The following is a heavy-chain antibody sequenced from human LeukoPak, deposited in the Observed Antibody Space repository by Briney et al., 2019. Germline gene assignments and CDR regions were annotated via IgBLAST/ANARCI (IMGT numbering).Heavy chain of an antibody. CDR2: IGGSGGST. D-gene: IGHD6-6*01. V-gene: IGHV3-23*01. CDR1: GFTFSSYA. J-gene: IGHJ4*02. CDR3: AKEQQLVGHGRNFDY. Sequence: GGSLRLSCAASGFTFSSYAMSWVRQAPGKRLEWVSAIGGSGGSTYYADSVKGRFTISRDNSKNTLYLQMNSLRAEDTAVYYCAKEQQLVGHGRNFDYWGQGTLVTVSS.